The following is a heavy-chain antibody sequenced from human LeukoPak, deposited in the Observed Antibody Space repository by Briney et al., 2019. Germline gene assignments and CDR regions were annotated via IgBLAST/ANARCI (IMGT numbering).Heavy chain of an antibody. CDR2: IYSGGST. D-gene: IGHD1-26*01. CDR1: GFTVSSNY. Sequence: GGSLRLSCAASGFTVSSNYVSWVRQAPGKGLEWVSVIYSGGSTYYADSVKGRFTISRDNSNNTLYLQINSLRAEDTAVYYCARGTSGTFKSFDYWGQGTLVTVSS. V-gene: IGHV3-53*01. CDR3: ARGTSGTFKSFDY. J-gene: IGHJ4*02.